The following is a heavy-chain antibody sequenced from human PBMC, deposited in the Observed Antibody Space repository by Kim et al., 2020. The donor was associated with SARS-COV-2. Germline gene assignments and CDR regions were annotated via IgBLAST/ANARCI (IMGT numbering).Heavy chain of an antibody. D-gene: IGHD5-18*01. J-gene: IGHJ4*02. CDR3: ARGPSPVDTASQLGDY. Sequence: SLKSRVTISVDTSKNQFSLKLSSVTAADTAVYYCARGPSPVDTASQLGDYWGQGTLVTVSS. V-gene: IGHV4-34*01.